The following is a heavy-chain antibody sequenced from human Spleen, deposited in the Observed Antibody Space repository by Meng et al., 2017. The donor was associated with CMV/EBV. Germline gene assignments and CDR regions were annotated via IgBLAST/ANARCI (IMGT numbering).Heavy chain of an antibody. D-gene: IGHD1-26*01. J-gene: IGHJ5*01. CDR3: ARDFSAVHNWLDS. CDR1: GFPFSDYY. V-gene: IGHV3-11*04. Sequence: ASGFPFSDYYMTWIRQAPGKGLEWLSHISSSGSIISYTASVKGRFTISRDNAKESLYLQMNSLRAEDTAVYYCARDFSAVHNWLDSWGQGTLVTVSS. CDR2: ISSSGSII.